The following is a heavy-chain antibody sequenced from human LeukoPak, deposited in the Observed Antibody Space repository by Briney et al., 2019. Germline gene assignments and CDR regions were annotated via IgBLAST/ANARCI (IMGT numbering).Heavy chain of an antibody. CDR1: GGSISSSNW. CDR3: ARGRIAPSLSGNNHNWFDP. D-gene: IGHD1/OR15-1a*01. Sequence: IPSETLSLTCAVSGGSISSSNWWSWVRQPPGKGLEWIGEIYHSGSTNYNPSLKSRVTISVDKSKNQFSLKLSSVTAADTAVYYCARGRIAPSLSGNNHNWFDPWGQGTLVTVSS. CDR2: IYHSGST. J-gene: IGHJ5*02. V-gene: IGHV4-4*02.